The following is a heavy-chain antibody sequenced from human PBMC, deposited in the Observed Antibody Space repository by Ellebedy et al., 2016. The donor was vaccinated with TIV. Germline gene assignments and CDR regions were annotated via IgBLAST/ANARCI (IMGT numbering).Heavy chain of an antibody. D-gene: IGHD2-2*01. CDR3: ARGLDIVVVPAAMTEGDHGMDV. V-gene: IGHV3-33*01. J-gene: IGHJ6*02. Sequence: GESLKISCAASGFTFSSYGMHWVRQAPGKGLEWVAVIWYDGSNKYYADSVKGRFTISRDNSKNTLYLQMNSLRAEDTAVYYCARGLDIVVVPAAMTEGDHGMDVWGQGTTVTVSS. CDR2: IWYDGSNK. CDR1: GFTFSSYG.